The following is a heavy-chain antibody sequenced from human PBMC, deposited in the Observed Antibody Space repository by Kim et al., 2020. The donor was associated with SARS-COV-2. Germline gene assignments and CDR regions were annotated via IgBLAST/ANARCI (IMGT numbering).Heavy chain of an antibody. V-gene: IGHV3-7*01. CDR2: IKADGSEK. J-gene: IGHJ4*02. Sequence: WVHQAPGKGLEWVANIKADGSEKNCVDAVRGRFTISRDNAEKLLYLQMDSRRAEDTAVYYCASLKYDYWGRGALVTVSS. CDR3: ASLKYDY.